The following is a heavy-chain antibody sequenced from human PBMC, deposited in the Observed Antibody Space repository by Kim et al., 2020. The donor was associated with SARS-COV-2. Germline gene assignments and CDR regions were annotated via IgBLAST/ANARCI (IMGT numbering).Heavy chain of an antibody. Sequence: GGSLRLSCAASGFTFSSYGMHWVRQAPGKGLEWVAVIWYDGSNKYYADSVKGRFTISRDNSKNTLYLQMNSLRAEDTAVYYCARDERAGLWDWWGQGTLVTVSS. CDR2: IWYDGSNK. CDR1: GFTFSSYG. D-gene: IGHD3-16*01. J-gene: IGHJ4*02. V-gene: IGHV3-33*08. CDR3: ARDERAGLWDW.